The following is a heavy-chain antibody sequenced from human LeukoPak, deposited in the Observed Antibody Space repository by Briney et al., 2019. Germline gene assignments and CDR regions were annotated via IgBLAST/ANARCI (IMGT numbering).Heavy chain of an antibody. CDR2: ITHSGST. Sequence: SETLSLTCAVYGWSFSGYYWSWIRQPPGQGLEWIGEITHSGSTTYNPSLKSRVTISVDTSKNQFSLKLGSVTAADTAVYYCARRGSKKSGSGSYRYWGQGTLVTVSS. J-gene: IGHJ4*02. V-gene: IGHV4-34*01. CDR3: ARRGSKKSGSGSYRY. D-gene: IGHD3-10*01. CDR1: GWSFSGYY.